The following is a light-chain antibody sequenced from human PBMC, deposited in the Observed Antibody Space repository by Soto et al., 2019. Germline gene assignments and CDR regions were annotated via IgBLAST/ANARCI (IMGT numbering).Light chain of an antibody. CDR1: SSNIGNHA. Sequence: QSVLTQPPSVSEAPRQRVTISCSGSSSNIGNHAVDWYQQLAAKAPKLLIYYDDLFPSGGAPRFSGSTYCASASLAISGLLYADDADYFCAAWDASLNGPVFGGGTKLTVL. V-gene: IGLV1-36*01. CDR3: AAWDASLNGPV. J-gene: IGLJ2*01. CDR2: YDD.